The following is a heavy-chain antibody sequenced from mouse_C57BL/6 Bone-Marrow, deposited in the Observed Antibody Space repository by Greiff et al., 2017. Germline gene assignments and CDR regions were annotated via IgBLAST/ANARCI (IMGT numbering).Heavy chain of an antibody. CDR3: ARDARSSYDYAMDY. CDR2: IRNKANGYTT. Sequence: EVHLVESGGGLVQPGGSLSLSCAASGFTFTDYYLSWVRQPPGKALEWLGFIRNKANGYTTEYSASVKGRFTISRDNSQSILYLQMNALRAEDSATYYCARDARSSYDYAMDYWGQGTSVTVSS. J-gene: IGHJ4*01. V-gene: IGHV7-3*01. CDR1: GFTFTDYY. D-gene: IGHD1-1*01.